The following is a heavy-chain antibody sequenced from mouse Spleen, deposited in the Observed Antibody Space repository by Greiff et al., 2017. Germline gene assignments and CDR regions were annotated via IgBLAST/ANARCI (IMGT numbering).Heavy chain of an antibody. D-gene: IGHD2-3*01. J-gene: IGHJ3*01. Sequence: DVMLVESGGGLVKPGGSLKLSCAASGFTFSSYTMSWVRQTPAKRLEWVATISSGGGNTYYPDSVKGRFTISRDNARNTLYLQMSSLRSEDTAMYYCARPDGYSPWFAYWGQGTLVTVSA. V-gene: IGHV5-9*01. CDR3: ARPDGYSPWFAY. CDR1: GFTFSSYT. CDR2: ISSGGGNT.